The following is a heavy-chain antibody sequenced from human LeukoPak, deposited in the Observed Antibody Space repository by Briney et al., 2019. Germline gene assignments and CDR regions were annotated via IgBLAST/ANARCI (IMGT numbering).Heavy chain of an antibody. D-gene: IGHD6-13*01. CDR2: ISRSGSTK. Sequence: GGSLRLSCAGTGFTFSNYWMNWVRQAPGKGLEWVSYISRSGSTKYYADSVKGRFTISRDNAKNSLYLQMSSLRAEDTAVYYCARDYIASLWGQGTMVTVSS. J-gene: IGHJ3*01. V-gene: IGHV3-48*04. CDR1: GFTFSNYW. CDR3: ARDYIASL.